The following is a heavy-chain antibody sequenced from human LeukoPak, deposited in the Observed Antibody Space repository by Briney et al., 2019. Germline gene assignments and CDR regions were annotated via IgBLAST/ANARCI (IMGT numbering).Heavy chain of an antibody. CDR1: RGSISSGNYY. Sequence: SETLSLTCTVSRGSISSGNYYWSWIRQPAGKGLEWIGRFHTRGSTNYNPSLKSRVIISVDTSKNQFSLKLNSVTAADTAVYYCARVDGSCSGGSCPSGNWFDSWGQGTLVTVSS. V-gene: IGHV4-61*02. CDR2: FHTRGST. J-gene: IGHJ5*01. D-gene: IGHD2-15*01. CDR3: ARVDGSCSGGSCPSGNWFDS.